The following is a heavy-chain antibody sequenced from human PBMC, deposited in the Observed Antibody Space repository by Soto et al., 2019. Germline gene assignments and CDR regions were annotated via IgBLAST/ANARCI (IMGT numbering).Heavy chain of an antibody. CDR3: AKGGGGAVALDAFDI. J-gene: IGHJ3*02. Sequence: EVQLLESGGGLVQPGGSLRLSCAASGFTFSCYAMTWVLQAPGKGLEWVSGISGSGGSAYYADSVKGRFTISRDNSKNTLYLQMNSLRAEDMAVFYCAKGGGGAVALDAFDIWGQGTMVTVSS. D-gene: IGHD6-19*01. CDR2: ISGSGGSA. CDR1: GFTFSCYA. V-gene: IGHV3-23*01.